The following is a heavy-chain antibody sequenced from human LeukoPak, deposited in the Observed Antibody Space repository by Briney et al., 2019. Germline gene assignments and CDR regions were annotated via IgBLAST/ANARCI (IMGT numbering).Heavy chain of an antibody. Sequence: SVKVSCKASGGTFSSYAISWVRQAPGQGLEWMGGIIPIFGTASHAQKFQGRVTITAGKSTSTAYMELSSLRSEDTAVYYCAKPLSGYSYGYKGGAFDIWGQGTMVTVSS. CDR1: GGTFSSYA. CDR3: AKPLSGYSYGYKGGAFDI. V-gene: IGHV1-69*06. CDR2: IIPIFGTA. J-gene: IGHJ3*02. D-gene: IGHD5-18*01.